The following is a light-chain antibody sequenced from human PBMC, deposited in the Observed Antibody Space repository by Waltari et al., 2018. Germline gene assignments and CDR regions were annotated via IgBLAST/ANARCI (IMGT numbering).Light chain of an antibody. CDR1: QGHSRS. Sequence: DIKMTQSPSTLSASVGDRVSITCRASQGHSRSLAWVQQKPGKGPKLLIYGESTLESWVQSRFSGSGSGTESTLTSSSLQPDDLATDDCQQYFHLSTFGPWTKVEMK. CDR3: QQYFHLST. CDR2: GES. J-gene: IGKJ1*01. V-gene: IGKV1-5*03.